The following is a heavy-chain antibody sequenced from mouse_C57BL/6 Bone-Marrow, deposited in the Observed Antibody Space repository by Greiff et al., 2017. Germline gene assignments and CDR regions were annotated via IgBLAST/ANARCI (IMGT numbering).Heavy chain of an antibody. CDR2: IHPNSGST. D-gene: IGHD2-3*01. J-gene: IGHJ1*03. CDR3: ARLGLLRGYFDV. V-gene: IGHV1-64*01. Sequence: VKLQESGPELVKPGASVKISCKASGYTFTSYWMHWVKQRPGQGLEWIGMIHPNSGSTNYNEKFKSKATLTVDKSSSTAYMQLSSLTSEDSAVYYCARLGLLRGYFDVWGTGTTVTVSS. CDR1: GYTFTSYW.